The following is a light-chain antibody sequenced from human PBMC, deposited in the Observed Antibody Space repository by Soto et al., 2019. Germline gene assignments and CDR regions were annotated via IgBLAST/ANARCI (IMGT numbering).Light chain of an antibody. CDR2: EVS. J-gene: IGLJ2*01. V-gene: IGLV2-14*01. Sequence: QSALTQPASVSGSPGQSSTISCTGSSSDVGGYNYVSWYQQHPGKAPKRMIYEVSNRPSGISNRFSGSKSGNTASLTLSGLQAEDEADYYCRSYTSSSTLVFGGGTKVTVL. CDR3: RSYTSSSTLV. CDR1: SSDVGGYNY.